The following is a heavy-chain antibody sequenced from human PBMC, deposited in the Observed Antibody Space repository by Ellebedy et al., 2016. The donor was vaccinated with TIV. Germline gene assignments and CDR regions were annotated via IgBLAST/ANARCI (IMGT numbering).Heavy chain of an antibody. J-gene: IGHJ3*01. CDR3: ATDGSYGDYRSPAHAFEV. Sequence: GGSLRLFCAASGFSFRSYWMSWVRQAPGKGLEWVASVNQDGSQKYHLDSVKGRFTISRDNAKNSLYLQMNSLTVEDRAVYYCATDGSYGDYRSPAHAFEVWGQGTMVTVSS. V-gene: IGHV3-7*01. D-gene: IGHD3-10*01. CDR2: VNQDGSQK. CDR1: GFSFRSYW.